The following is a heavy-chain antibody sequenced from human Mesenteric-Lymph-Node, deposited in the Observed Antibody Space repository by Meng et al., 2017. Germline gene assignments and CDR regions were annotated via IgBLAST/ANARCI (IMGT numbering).Heavy chain of an antibody. Sequence: VHFPQVGAGLFKPSEPLSLTCAVYGGSFSGYYWSWIRQPPGKGLEWIGEINHSGSTNYNPSLKSRVTISVDTSKNQFSLKLSSVTAADTAVYYCARGQRSYSGSYPEWFDPWGQGTLVTVSS. J-gene: IGHJ5*02. V-gene: IGHV4-34*01. CDR1: GGSFSGYY. D-gene: IGHD1-26*01. CDR3: ARGQRSYSGSYPEWFDP. CDR2: INHSGST.